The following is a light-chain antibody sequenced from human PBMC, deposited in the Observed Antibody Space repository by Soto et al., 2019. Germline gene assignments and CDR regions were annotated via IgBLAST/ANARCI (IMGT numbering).Light chain of an antibody. CDR1: SSDVGGHNH. J-gene: IGLJ2*01. CDR3: SSYAGSMNLI. V-gene: IGLV2-8*01. Sequence: QSALTQPPSASGSPGQSVTISCTGSSSDVGGHNHVSWYQQHPGNAPKLMIYEVSKRPSGVPDRFSGSKSVNTASLTVSGLQAEDEADYYCSSYAGSMNLIFGGGTKVTVL. CDR2: EVS.